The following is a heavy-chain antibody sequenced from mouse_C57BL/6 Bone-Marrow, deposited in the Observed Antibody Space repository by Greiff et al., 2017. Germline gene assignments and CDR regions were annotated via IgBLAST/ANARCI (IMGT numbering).Heavy chain of an antibody. D-gene: IGHD2-2*01. J-gene: IGHJ4*01. V-gene: IGHV10-1*01. CDR2: IRSKSNNYAT. CDR3: VRPFYYGYDGHYYAMDY. CDR1: GFSFNTYA. Sequence: EVQLVESGGGLVQPKGSLKLSCAASGFSFNTYAMNWVRQAPGKGLEWVARIRSKSNNYATYYADSVKDRFTISRDDSESMLYLQMNNLKTEDTAMYYCVRPFYYGYDGHYYAMDYWGQGTSVTVSS.